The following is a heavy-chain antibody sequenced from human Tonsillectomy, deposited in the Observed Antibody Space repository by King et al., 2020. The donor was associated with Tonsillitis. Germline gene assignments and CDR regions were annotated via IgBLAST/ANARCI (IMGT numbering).Heavy chain of an antibody. D-gene: IGHD3-10*01. Sequence: VQLVESGGGVVQPGRSLRLSCAASGFTFSSYGMHWVRQAPGKGLEWVAVISYDGTKKNYADSVKGRFTISRDNYKNTLYLQMNSLRGEDTAVYYCAKDYYGSGSYYPIDFWGQGTLVTVSS. V-gene: IGHV3-30*18. CDR2: ISYDGTKK. CDR3: AKDYYGSGSYYPIDF. CDR1: GFTFSSYG. J-gene: IGHJ4*02.